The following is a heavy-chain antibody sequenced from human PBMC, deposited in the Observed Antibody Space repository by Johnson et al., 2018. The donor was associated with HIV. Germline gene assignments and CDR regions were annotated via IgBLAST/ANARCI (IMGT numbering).Heavy chain of an antibody. V-gene: IGHV3-11*04. CDR2: ISSGGDST. D-gene: IGHD1-26*01. CDR1: GFTFSDYY. Sequence: QVQLVESGGGLAQPGGSLRLSCAASGFTFSDYYMSWIRQAPGKGLEWVSYISSGGDSTYYTDSVKGRFTISRDNGKNSLFLLMNSLRAEDTAVYYCARDWVGTNAFDIWGQGTIVTVSS. J-gene: IGHJ3*02. CDR3: ARDWVGTNAFDI.